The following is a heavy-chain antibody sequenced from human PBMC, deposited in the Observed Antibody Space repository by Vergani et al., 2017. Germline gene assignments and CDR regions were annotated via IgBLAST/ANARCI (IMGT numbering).Heavy chain of an antibody. CDR3: ANDFESVLLRWLDY. CDR2: ISASGGST. D-gene: IGHD4-23*01. V-gene: IGHV3-23*01. J-gene: IGHJ4*02. Sequence: EVQLLESGGGLVQPGGSLRLSCAASGFTFSSYAMSWVRQAPGKGLEWVSAISASGGSTYYADSVKGRFTISTDNSKNTLYLQMNSLRAEDTGVYYCANDFESVLLRWLDYCGQGPLVTVSS. CDR1: GFTFSSYA.